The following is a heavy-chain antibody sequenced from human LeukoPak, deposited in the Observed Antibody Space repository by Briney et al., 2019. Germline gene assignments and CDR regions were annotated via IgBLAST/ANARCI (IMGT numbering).Heavy chain of an antibody. CDR2: ISAYNGNT. Sequence: ASVKVSCKASGYTFTSCGISWVRQAPGQGLEWMGWISAYNGNTNYAQKLQGRVTMTTDTSTSTAYMELRSLRSDDTAVYYCARDRVAYCGGDCYSEWFDPWGQGTLVTVSS. D-gene: IGHD2-21*02. V-gene: IGHV1-18*01. J-gene: IGHJ5*02. CDR1: GYTFTSCG. CDR3: ARDRVAYCGGDCYSEWFDP.